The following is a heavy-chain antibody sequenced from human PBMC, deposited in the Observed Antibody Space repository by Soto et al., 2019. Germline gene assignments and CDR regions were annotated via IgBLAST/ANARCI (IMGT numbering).Heavy chain of an antibody. CDR1: GFTFDSYG. J-gene: IGHJ4*02. CDR3: AKDRTGLTRYLDY. Sequence: QVQLVESGGGVVQPGRSLRLSCAASGFTFDSYGMHWVRQAPGKGLEWVAVMSYDGSNKYYADFVKGRFTISRDNSRNTLYLQMNSLRVEDTAVYYCAKDRTGLTRYLDYWGQGTLVTVSS. V-gene: IGHV3-30*18. CDR2: MSYDGSNK. D-gene: IGHD1-1*01.